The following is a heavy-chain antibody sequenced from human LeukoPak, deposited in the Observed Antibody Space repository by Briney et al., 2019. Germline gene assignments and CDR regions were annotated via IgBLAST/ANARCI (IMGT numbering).Heavy chain of an antibody. D-gene: IGHD3-22*01. CDR2: ISAYNGNT. CDR1: GYTFTSYG. J-gene: IGHJ4*02. CDR3: ARDFPGEDSSGYSKYFDY. V-gene: IGHV1-18*01. Sequence: LRASVKVSCKASGYTFTSYGISWVRQAPGQGLEWMGWISAYNGNTNYAQKLQGRVTMTTDTSTSTAYMELRSLRSDDTAVYYCARDFPGEDSSGYSKYFDYWGQGTLVTVSS.